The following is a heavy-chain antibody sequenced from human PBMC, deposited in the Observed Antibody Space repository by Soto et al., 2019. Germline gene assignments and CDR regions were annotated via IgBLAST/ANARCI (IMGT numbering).Heavy chain of an antibody. Sequence: QVQLVESGGGVIQPGTSLSLSCVSSGFTFRSFGMYWVRQAPGKGLEWVAVVSYEGNQKYYAESVKGRFTVYRDNAKNMLYLQMNSLRGEDTAVYYCAKDVGQQLVLNYGMDVWGQGTTVTVSS. CDR3: AKDVGQQLVLNYGMDV. CDR2: VSYEGNQK. J-gene: IGHJ6*02. CDR1: GFTFRSFG. D-gene: IGHD6-13*01. V-gene: IGHV3-30*18.